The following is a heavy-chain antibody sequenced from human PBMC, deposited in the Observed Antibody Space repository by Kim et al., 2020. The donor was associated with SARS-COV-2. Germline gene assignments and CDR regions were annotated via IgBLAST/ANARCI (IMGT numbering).Heavy chain of an antibody. D-gene: IGHD3-22*01. Sequence: ASVKVSCKASGYTFTSYDINWVRQATGQGLEWMGWMNPNSGNTGYAQKFQGRVTMTRNTSISTAYMELSSLRSEDTAVYYCARGYYYDSSGYWADDAFDIWGQGTMVTVSS. CDR3: ARGYYYDSSGYWADDAFDI. V-gene: IGHV1-8*01. CDR1: GYTFTSYD. CDR2: MNPNSGNT. J-gene: IGHJ3*02.